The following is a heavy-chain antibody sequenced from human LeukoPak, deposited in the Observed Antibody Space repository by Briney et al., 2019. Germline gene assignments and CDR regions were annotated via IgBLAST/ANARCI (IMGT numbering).Heavy chain of an antibody. CDR3: ARTFGRGPRYFDL. J-gene: IGHJ2*01. CDR1: GDSISSYY. CDR2: ISYSGST. Sequence: SETLSLTCTVSGDSISSYYWSWIRQPPGKGLEWIGYISYSGSTNSNSSLKSRVTTSVDTSKNQFSLKLSSVTAADTAVYYCARTFGRGPRYFDLGGRGTLVTVS. D-gene: IGHD3/OR15-3a*01. V-gene: IGHV4-59*01.